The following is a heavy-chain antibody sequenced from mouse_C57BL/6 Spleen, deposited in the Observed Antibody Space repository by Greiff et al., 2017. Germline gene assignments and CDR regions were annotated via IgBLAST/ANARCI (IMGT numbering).Heavy chain of an antibody. J-gene: IGHJ1*03. CDR2: INYDGSST. V-gene: IGHV5-16*01. Sequence: EVKLVESEGGLVQPGSSMKLSCTASGFTFSDYYMAWVRQVPEKGLEWVANINYDGSSTYYLDSLKSRFIISRDNAKNILYLQMSSLKSEDTATYYCARGPLWYFDVWGTGTTVTVSS. CDR3: ARGPLWYFDV. CDR1: GFTFSDYY.